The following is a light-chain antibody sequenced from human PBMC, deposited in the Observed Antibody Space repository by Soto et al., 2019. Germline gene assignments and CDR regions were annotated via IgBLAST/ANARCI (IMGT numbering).Light chain of an antibody. Sequence: QSVLTQPPSVYAAPGQKVTISCSGSSSNIGNNYVSWYQQLPGTAPKLLIYENNKRPSVIPDRFSGSKSGTSATLGITGLQTGDEDDYYCGTWDSSLSAVVFGGGTKLTVL. J-gene: IGLJ2*01. CDR1: SSNIGNNY. CDR2: ENN. CDR3: GTWDSSLSAVV. V-gene: IGLV1-51*02.